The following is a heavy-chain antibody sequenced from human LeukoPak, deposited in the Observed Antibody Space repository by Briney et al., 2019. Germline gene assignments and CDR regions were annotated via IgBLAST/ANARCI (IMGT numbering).Heavy chain of an antibody. V-gene: IGHV3-49*04. J-gene: IGHJ4*02. D-gene: IGHD6-19*01. CDR1: GFTFGDYA. CDR3: TRDKVAETGGFDY. Sequence: PGGSLRLSCTASGFTFGDYAMSWVRQAPGKGLEWVGFNRSKAYGGTTEYAASVKGRFTISRDDSKSIAYLQMNSLKTEDTAVYYCTRDKVAETGGFDYWGQGTLVTVSS. CDR2: NRSKAYGGTT.